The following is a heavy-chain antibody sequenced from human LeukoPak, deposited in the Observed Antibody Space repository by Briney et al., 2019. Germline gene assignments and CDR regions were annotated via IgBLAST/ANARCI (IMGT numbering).Heavy chain of an antibody. CDR1: GFPFSDTW. CDR2: IKSKTDGGTT. CDR3: TTGLRFLEWLLIFDY. V-gene: IGHV3-15*01. J-gene: IGHJ4*02. Sequence: GGSLRLSCAASGFPFSDTWMSWVRQAPGKGLEWVGRIKSKTDGGTTDYAAPVKGRFTISRDDSKNTLYLQMNSLKTEDTAVYYCTTGLRFLEWLLIFDYWGQGTMVTVSS. D-gene: IGHD3-3*01.